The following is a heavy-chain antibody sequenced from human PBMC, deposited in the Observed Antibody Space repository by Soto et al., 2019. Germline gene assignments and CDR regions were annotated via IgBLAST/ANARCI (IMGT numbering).Heavy chain of an antibody. CDR3: TREGI. V-gene: IGHV3-48*02. CDR2: IASSGTPI. CDR1: GFTFSDYA. J-gene: IGHJ4*02. Sequence: PGGSLRLSCAASGFTFSDYAMNWVRQVPGKGLEWISQIASSGTPIYYADYVRGRFTISRDNAENSLYLQMNSLRDEDTAVYFCTREGIWGQGTLVTVSS.